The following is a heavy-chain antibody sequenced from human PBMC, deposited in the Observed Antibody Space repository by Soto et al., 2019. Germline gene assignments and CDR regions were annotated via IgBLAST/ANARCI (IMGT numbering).Heavy chain of an antibody. CDR2: ISGSGDTT. D-gene: IGHD1-1*01. V-gene: IGHV3-23*01. Sequence: GGSLRLSCAASGFTFSSYAMSWVRQAPGKGLEWVSAISGSGDTTDYADSVKGRFTISRDSSKNTLYMQMNSLRAEDTAVYYCAKDRGSVETGSNDAFDIWGQGTMVTVSS. CDR1: GFTFSSYA. CDR3: AKDRGSVETGSNDAFDI. J-gene: IGHJ3*02.